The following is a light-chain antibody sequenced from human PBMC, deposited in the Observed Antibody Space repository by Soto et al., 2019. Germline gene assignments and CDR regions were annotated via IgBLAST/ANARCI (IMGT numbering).Light chain of an antibody. CDR2: TAS. J-gene: IGKJ4*01. V-gene: IGKV1-17*01. CDR1: QGIRND. CDR3: LQHNGRPPT. Sequence: DIQMTQSPSSLSASVADRVTITCRVSQGIRNDLSWYQQKPGKAPKRLIYTASSLQSGIPSRFSGSGSATEFTLTISSLQPEDFATYYCLQHNGRPPTFGGGTKVEIK.